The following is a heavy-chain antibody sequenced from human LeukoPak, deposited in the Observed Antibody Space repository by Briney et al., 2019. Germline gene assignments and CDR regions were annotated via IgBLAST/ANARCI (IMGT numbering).Heavy chain of an antibody. D-gene: IGHD1-26*01. J-gene: IGHJ3*02. CDR3: ARGWELLRAFDI. V-gene: IGHV4-30-4*08. CDR1: GGSISSGDYY. CDR2: IYYSGST. Sequence: SQTLSLTCTVSGGSISSGDYYWSWIRQPPGKGLEWIGYIYYSGSTYYNPSLKSRVTISVDTSKNQFSLKLSSVTAADTAVYYCARGWELLRAFDIWGQGTMVTVSS.